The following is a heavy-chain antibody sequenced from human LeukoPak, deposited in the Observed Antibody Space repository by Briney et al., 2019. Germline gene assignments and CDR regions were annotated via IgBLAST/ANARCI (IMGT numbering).Heavy chain of an antibody. D-gene: IGHD6-6*01. Sequence: AGGSLRLACAASGFTFSSYAMSWVRQAPGKGLEWVSAISGSGGSTYYADSVKGRFTISRDNSKNTLYLQMNSLRAEDTAVYYCAKALLVDRYFDLWGRGTLVTVSS. V-gene: IGHV3-23*01. CDR3: AKALLVDRYFDL. J-gene: IGHJ2*01. CDR2: ISGSGGST. CDR1: GFTFSSYA.